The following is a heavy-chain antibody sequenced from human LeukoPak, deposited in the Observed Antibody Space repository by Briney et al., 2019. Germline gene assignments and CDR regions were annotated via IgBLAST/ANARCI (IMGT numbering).Heavy chain of an antibody. V-gene: IGHV3-74*01. D-gene: IGHD5-18*01. Sequence: PGGSLRLSCTASGLTFSMYWMHWVRQAPGKGPVWVSRITSDGSTTIYADSVKGRFTISRDNAKNTLYLRMDSLRAEDTAVYYCVRDSRYTMDVWGQGTTVTVPS. CDR1: GLTFSMYW. CDR2: ITSDGSTT. CDR3: VRDSRYTMDV. J-gene: IGHJ6*02.